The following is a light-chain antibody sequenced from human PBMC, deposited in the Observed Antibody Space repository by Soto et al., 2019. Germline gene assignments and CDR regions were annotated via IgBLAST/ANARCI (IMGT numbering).Light chain of an antibody. CDR1: QSISSN. J-gene: IGKJ1*01. CDR2: GAS. V-gene: IGKV3-15*01. CDR3: QQYKNWPPSWT. Sequence: EIVMTQSPATLSVSPGERATLSCRASQSISSNLAWYQQKPGQAPRLLIYGASTRATGIPARFSGSGSGTEFTLTISSLHSEDFAVYYCQQYKNWPPSWTFGQGTKVDIK.